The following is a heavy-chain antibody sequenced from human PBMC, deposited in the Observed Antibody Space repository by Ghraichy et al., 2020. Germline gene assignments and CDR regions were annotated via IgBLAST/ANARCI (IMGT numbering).Heavy chain of an antibody. CDR1: GFTFSTYA. J-gene: IGHJ4*02. CDR2: ISGSGGAT. CDR3: AKDLWLGHDSGDPFEY. Sequence: RGSLRLSCAASGFTFSTYAMSWVRQAPGKGLEWVSSISGSGGATYYADSVKGRFSISRENSQNTANLQMNSLRAEDTAVYFCAKDLWLGHDSGDPFEYWGQGTLVTVSS. V-gene: IGHV3-23*01. D-gene: IGHD4-17*01.